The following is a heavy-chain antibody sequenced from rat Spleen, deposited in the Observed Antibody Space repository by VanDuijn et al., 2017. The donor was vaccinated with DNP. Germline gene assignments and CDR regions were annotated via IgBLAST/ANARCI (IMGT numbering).Heavy chain of an antibody. V-gene: IGHV6-6*01. Sequence: EVQVLESGGGLVQPGTSLKLSCATSGFTFSTAWMYWYRQFPEKRLEWVAQIKTKSDNYASDYTESVKGRFTIPRDDSKSSIYLQMNNLKEEDTAIYYCALNWAPESYWGQGVMVTVSS. J-gene: IGHJ2*01. CDR1: GFTFSTAW. CDR3: ALNWAPESY. CDR2: IKTKSDNYAS. D-gene: IGHD5-1*01.